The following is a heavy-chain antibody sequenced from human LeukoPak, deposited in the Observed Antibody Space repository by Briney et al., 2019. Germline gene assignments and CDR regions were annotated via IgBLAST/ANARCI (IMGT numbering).Heavy chain of an antibody. V-gene: IGHV3-20*04. CDR1: GFTFDDYG. Sequence: GGSLRLSCATSGFTFDDYGMIWVRQAPGKGLEWVSGINWNGGSTGYADSVKGRFTISRDNAKNSLYLQMNSLRAEDTALYYCARAKYYYDSSGYCDWGQGTLVTVSS. CDR3: ARAKYYYDSSGYCD. J-gene: IGHJ4*02. D-gene: IGHD3-22*01. CDR2: INWNGGST.